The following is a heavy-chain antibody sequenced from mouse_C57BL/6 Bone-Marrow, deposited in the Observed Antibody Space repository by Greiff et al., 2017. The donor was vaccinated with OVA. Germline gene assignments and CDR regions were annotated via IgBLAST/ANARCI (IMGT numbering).Heavy chain of an antibody. CDR3: ARLIYYYGLFDY. CDR2: IRNKANGYTT. V-gene: IGHV7-3*01. Sequence: EVMLVESGGGLVQPGGSLCLPCAASGFSFTDYYMSWVRQPPGKALEWLGFIRNKANGYTTEYSASVKGRFTISRDNSQSILYLQMNALRAEDSATYYCARLIYYYGLFDYWGQGTTLTVSS. D-gene: IGHD1-1*01. CDR1: GFSFTDYY. J-gene: IGHJ2*01.